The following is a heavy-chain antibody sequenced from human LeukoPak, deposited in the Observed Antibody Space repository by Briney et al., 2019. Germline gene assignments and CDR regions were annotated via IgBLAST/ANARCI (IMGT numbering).Heavy chain of an antibody. Sequence: SETLSLTCAVYGGSFSGYYWSWIRQPPGKGLEWIGEINHSGSTNYNPSLKSRVTMSVDTSKNQFSLKLSSVTAADTAVYYCARGIHYGSSHYFDYWGQGTLVTVSS. CDR1: GGSFSGYY. J-gene: IGHJ4*02. CDR2: INHSGST. V-gene: IGHV4-34*01. CDR3: ARGIHYGSSHYFDY. D-gene: IGHD3-10*01.